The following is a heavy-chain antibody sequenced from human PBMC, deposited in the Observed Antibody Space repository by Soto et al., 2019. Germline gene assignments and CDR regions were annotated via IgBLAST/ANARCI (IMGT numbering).Heavy chain of an antibody. Sequence: QITLEESGPTLVKATQTLTLTCALSGFTLNTHGMGVAWVRQPPGKALEWLALIYWDDSKYYSPSLESRLTVTKVTSKNQVVLTMTNMDPGDTATYFYAQQYTSNFDHWGRGTLITVSS. V-gene: IGHV2-5*02. CDR3: AQQYTSNFDH. CDR1: GFTLNTHGMG. CDR2: IYWDDSK. J-gene: IGHJ4*02. D-gene: IGHD2-2*01.